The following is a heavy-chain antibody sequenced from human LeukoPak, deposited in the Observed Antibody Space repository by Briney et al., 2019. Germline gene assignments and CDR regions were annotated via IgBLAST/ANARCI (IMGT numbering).Heavy chain of an antibody. CDR2: IYSGGTT. Sequence: RGSLRLSCAAPGFTVSTNCMTWVRQAPGKGLEWVSTIYSGGTTYYADSVMGRFTISRHNSRNTLYLQMNSLRAEDTAVYYCARVDTVMAYYFDLWGQGTLVTVSS. D-gene: IGHD5-18*01. CDR1: GFTVSTNC. CDR3: ARVDTVMAYYFDL. V-gene: IGHV3-53*04. J-gene: IGHJ4*02.